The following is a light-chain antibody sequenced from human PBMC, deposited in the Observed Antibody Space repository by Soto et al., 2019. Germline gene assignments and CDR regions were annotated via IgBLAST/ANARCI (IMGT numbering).Light chain of an antibody. CDR3: QQADSFPLT. J-gene: IGKJ4*01. CDR1: QGISSW. V-gene: IGKV1-12*01. Sequence: DIQMTQSPSSVSASVGDRVTITCRASQGISSWLAWYQHKPGKAPNLLIYAASILQSGVPSRFSGSGSGTDFTLTNSNLQPEDFATYYCQQADSFPLTLGGGTKVEIK. CDR2: AAS.